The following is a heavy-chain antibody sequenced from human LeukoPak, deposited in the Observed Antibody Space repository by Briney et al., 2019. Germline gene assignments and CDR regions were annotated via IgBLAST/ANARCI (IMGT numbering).Heavy chain of an antibody. Sequence: GGSLRLSCAASGFTFSSYSMNWVRQAPGKGLEWVSSIRSSSSYIYYADSVKGRFTISRDNAKNSLYLQMNSLRAEDTAVYYCARDFGRTYYDYVWGSYRQYYFDYWGQGTLVTVSS. J-gene: IGHJ4*02. V-gene: IGHV3-21*01. D-gene: IGHD3-16*02. CDR2: IRSSSSYI. CDR3: ARDFGRTYYDYVWGSYRQYYFDY. CDR1: GFTFSSYS.